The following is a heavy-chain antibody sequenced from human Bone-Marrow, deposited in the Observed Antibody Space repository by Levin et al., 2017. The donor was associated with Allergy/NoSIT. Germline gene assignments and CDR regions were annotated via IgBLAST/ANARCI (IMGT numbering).Heavy chain of an antibody. CDR2: IKPDGSEK. D-gene: IGHD2-15*01. V-gene: IGHV3-7*01. CDR3: VREGFCSDGSCYDRSAF. Sequence: SGGSLRLSCIASGFSINNYWMSWVRQAPGKGLEWVANIKPDGSEKYYVDSVKGRSTISRDNAKNSLYLQVNSLRAEDTAIYYCVREGFCSDGSCYDRSAFWGQGTQVTVSS. J-gene: IGHJ1*01. CDR1: GFSINNYW.